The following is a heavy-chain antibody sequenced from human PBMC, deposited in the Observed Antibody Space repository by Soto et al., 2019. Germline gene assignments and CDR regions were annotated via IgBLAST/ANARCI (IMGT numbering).Heavy chain of an antibody. CDR1: GGSISSYY. D-gene: IGHD2-2*01. J-gene: IGHJ5*02. CDR2: IYYSGST. V-gene: IGHV4-59*01. Sequence: SETLSLTCTVSGGSISSYYWSWIRQPPGKGLEWIGYIYYSGSTNYNPSLKSRVTISVDTSKNQFSLKLSSVTAADTAVYYCARGLLGYCSSTSCPLDPWGQGTLVTVSS. CDR3: ARGLLGYCSSTSCPLDP.